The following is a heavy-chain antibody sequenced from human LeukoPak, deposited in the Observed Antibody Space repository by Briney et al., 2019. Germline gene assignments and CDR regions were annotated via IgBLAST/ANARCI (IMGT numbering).Heavy chain of an antibody. CDR1: GGSISSSSHY. D-gene: IGHD3-9*01. CDR2: IYYSGST. CDR3: ARLGPYDTSNYYYYGMDV. V-gene: IGHV4-39*01. J-gene: IGHJ6*02. Sequence: PSETLSLTCTVSGGSISSSSHYWGWIRQPPGKGLEWIGSIYYSGSTYYNPSLKSRVTISVDTSKNQFSLKLSSVTAADTAVYYCARLGPYDTSNYYYYGMDVWGQGTTVTVSS.